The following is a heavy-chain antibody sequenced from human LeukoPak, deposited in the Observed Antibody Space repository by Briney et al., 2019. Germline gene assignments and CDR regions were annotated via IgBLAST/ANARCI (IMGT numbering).Heavy chain of an antibody. J-gene: IGHJ4*02. CDR1: GFTFSAFA. V-gene: IGHV3-30*04. Sequence: GGSLRLSCAASGFTFSAFAMHWVRQAPGKGLEWLGVISHDESNKNYADSVKGRFTISRDNSKNTLYLQMNSLRAEDTAVYYCARARGGDYFFFDYWGQGTLVTVSS. CDR2: ISHDESNK. D-gene: IGHD4-17*01. CDR3: ARARGGDYFFFDY.